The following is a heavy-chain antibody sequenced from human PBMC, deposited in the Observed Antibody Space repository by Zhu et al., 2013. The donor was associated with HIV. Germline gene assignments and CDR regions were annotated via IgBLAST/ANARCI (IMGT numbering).Heavy chain of an antibody. D-gene: IGHD6-19*01. V-gene: IGHV1-69*01. CDR3: ARDLMVEQWLVRRDAFDI. CDR2: IIPVIGTA. Sequence: VQLVQSGAEVKKPGSSVKVSCKASGGSFSSYAMSWVRQAPGQGLEWMGGIIPVIGTANYAQKFQGRVTISADESTSTAYMELSSLRSEDTAVYYCARDLMVEQWLVRRDAFDIVGPRDKWSPSL. J-gene: IGHJ3*02. CDR1: GGSFSSYA.